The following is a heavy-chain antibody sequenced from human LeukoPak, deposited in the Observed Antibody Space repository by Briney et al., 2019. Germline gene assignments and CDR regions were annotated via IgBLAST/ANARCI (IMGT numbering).Heavy chain of an antibody. CDR2: ISSSSSTI. J-gene: IGHJ4*02. D-gene: IGHD6-6*01. CDR3: ARARRGSSSPFDY. Sequence: GSLRLSCAASGFTFSSYSMNWVRQAPGRGLEWVSYISSSSSTIYYADSVKGRFTISRDNAKNSLYLQMNSLRAEDTAVYYCARARRGSSSPFDYWGQGTLVTVSS. V-gene: IGHV3-48*01. CDR1: GFTFSSYS.